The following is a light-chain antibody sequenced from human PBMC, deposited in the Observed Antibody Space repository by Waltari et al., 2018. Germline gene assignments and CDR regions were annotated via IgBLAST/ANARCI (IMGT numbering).Light chain of an antibody. CDR1: SVSVSSTSY. V-gene: IGLV8-61*01. CDR3: SLYMGSGIWV. Sequence: QTVVTHEPSSSVSPGGTVTLPCALSSVSVSSTSYAPWYRQTPGQAPRTLVYKPNSRSFGVPDRFSGSVLGNKAALTITGAQADDESDYFCSLYMGSGIWVFGGGTKLTVL. CDR2: KPN. J-gene: IGLJ3*02.